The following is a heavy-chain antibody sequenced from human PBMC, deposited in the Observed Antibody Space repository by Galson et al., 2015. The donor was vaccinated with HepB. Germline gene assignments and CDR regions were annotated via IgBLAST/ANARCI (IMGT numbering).Heavy chain of an antibody. D-gene: IGHD4-17*01. CDR1: GFTFSSYG. J-gene: IGHJ4*02. CDR3: AKGGYGDWYFDY. V-gene: IGHV3-30*18. CDR2: ISYDGSNK. Sequence: SLRLSCAASGFTFSSYGMHWVRQAPGKGLEWVAVISYDGSNKYYADSVKGRFTISRDNSKNTLYLQMNSLRAEDTAVYYCAKGGYGDWYFDYWGQGTLVTVSS.